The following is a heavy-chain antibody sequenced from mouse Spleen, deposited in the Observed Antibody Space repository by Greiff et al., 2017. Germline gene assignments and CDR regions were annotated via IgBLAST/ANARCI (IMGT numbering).Heavy chain of an antibody. CDR3: ARMRDYDGRPYYYAMDY. J-gene: IGHJ4*01. CDR2: IYPGDGDT. V-gene: IGHV1-82*01. D-gene: IGHD2-4*01. CDR1: GYAFSSSW. Sequence: QVQLQQSGPELVKPGASVKISCKASGYAFSSSWMNWVKQRPGQGLEWIGRIYPGDGDTNYNGKFKGKATLTADKSSSTAYMQLSSLTSVDSAVYFCARMRDYDGRPYYYAMDYWGQGTSVTVSS.